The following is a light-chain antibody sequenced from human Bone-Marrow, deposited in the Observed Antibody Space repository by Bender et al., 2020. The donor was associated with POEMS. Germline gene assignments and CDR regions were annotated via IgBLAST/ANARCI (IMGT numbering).Light chain of an antibody. CDR1: SNDVGRYNL. Sequence: QSALTQPASVSASPGQSITIYCTGTSNDVGRYNLVSWFQQHPGKVPKLMISEVTKRPSGVPDRFSGSKSGDTASLTISGLQAEDDADYYCCSYAGYSTLFGGGTKLTVL. CDR3: CSYAGYSTL. V-gene: IGLV2-23*02. J-gene: IGLJ2*01. CDR2: EVT.